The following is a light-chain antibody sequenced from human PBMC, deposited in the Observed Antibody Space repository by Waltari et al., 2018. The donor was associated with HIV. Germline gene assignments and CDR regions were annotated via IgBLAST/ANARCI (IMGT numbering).Light chain of an antibody. Sequence: QSVLTHPPSVSGAPGPRVTISCTGSSSNIGPGSDLHLYEQLPGTAPKLLIYGNRHRLSGVPDRLSGSKSGTSASLAITGLQAEDEADYYCQSYDSGLSGWVFGGGTKLTVL. J-gene: IGLJ3*02. CDR1: SSNIGPGSD. CDR2: GNR. V-gene: IGLV1-40*01. CDR3: QSYDSGLSGWV.